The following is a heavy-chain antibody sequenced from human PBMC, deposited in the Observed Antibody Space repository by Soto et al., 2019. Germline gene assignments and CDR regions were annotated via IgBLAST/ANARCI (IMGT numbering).Heavy chain of an antibody. Sequence: SLRLSCAASGFTFSSYAMSWVRQAPGKGLEWVSAISGSGGSTYYADSVKGRFTISRDNSKNTLYLQMNSLRAEDTAVYYCAKDLRFLEWLRDFDYWGQGTLVTVSS. CDR3: AKDLRFLEWLRDFDY. CDR2: ISGSGGST. D-gene: IGHD3-3*01. V-gene: IGHV3-23*01. CDR1: GFTFSSYA. J-gene: IGHJ4*02.